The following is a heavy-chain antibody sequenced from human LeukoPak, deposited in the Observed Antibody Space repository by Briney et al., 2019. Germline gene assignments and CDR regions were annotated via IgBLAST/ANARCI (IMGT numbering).Heavy chain of an antibody. CDR2: INHSGST. J-gene: IGHJ4*02. D-gene: IGHD3-9*01. Sequence: SETLSLTCAVYGGSFSGYYWSWIRQPPGKGLEWIGEINHSGSTYYNPSLKSRVTISVDRSKNQFSLKLSSVTAADTAVYYCARGGSDFDWPQATYLDYWGQGTLVTVSS. CDR1: GGSFSGYY. CDR3: ARGGSDFDWPQATYLDY. V-gene: IGHV4-34*01.